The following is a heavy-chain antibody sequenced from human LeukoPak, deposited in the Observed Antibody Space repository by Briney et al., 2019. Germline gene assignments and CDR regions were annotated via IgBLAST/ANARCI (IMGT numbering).Heavy chain of an antibody. Sequence: GGSLRLSCAASGFTFSSYSMNWVRQAPGKGLEWVSSISSSSSYIYYADSVKGRFTISRDNAKNSLYLQMNSLRAEDTAVYYCARVLYGYNSPGAFDIWGQGTMVTVSS. D-gene: IGHD5-24*01. CDR2: ISSSSSYI. CDR1: GFTFSSYS. V-gene: IGHV3-21*01. CDR3: ARVLYGYNSPGAFDI. J-gene: IGHJ3*02.